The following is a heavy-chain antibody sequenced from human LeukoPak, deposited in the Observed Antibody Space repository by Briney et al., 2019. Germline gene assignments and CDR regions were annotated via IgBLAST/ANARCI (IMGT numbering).Heavy chain of an antibody. J-gene: IGHJ4*02. CDR2: IWHDGSNK. Sequence: GGSLRLSCAASGFPFNAYWMTWVRQAPGKGLEWVAVIWHDGSNKYYTDSVKGRFTISRDDSKNTLYLQMNSLKAEDTVVYYCARPDYGASRDYWGQGTLVTVSS. CDR3: ARPDYGASRDY. V-gene: IGHV3-33*08. CDR1: GFPFNAYW. D-gene: IGHD4-17*01.